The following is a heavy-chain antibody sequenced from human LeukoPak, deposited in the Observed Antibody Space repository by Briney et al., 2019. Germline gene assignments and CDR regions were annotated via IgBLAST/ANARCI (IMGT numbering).Heavy chain of an antibody. Sequence: ASVKVSCKASRYTFTSYDINWVRQATGQGLEWLGWMNPNSGNTGYAQKFQGRVTMTRNTSISTAYMELCSLRSEDTAVYYCARRGIAAAGKNWFDPWGQGTLVTVSS. CDR1: RYTFTSYD. J-gene: IGHJ5*02. V-gene: IGHV1-8*01. CDR2: MNPNSGNT. CDR3: ARRGIAAAGKNWFDP. D-gene: IGHD6-13*01.